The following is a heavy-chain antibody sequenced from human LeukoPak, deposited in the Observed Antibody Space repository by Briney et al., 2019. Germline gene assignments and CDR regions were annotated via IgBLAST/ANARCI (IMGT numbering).Heavy chain of an antibody. CDR1: GGTFSSYA. CDR3: ARGLYSSSWLGGY. Sequence: SVKVSCKASGGTFSSYAISWVRQAPGQGLEWMGGIIPIFGTANYAQKFQGRVTITADESTSTAYMELSSLRSDDTAVYYCARGLYSSSWLGGYWGQGTLITVSS. D-gene: IGHD6-13*01. CDR2: IIPIFGTA. V-gene: IGHV1-69*01. J-gene: IGHJ4*02.